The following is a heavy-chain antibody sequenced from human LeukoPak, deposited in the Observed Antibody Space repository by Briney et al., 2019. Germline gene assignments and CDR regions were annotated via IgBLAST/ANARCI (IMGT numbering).Heavy chain of an antibody. V-gene: IGHV3-53*01. CDR1: GFTVSGNS. J-gene: IGHJ6*03. Sequence: GGSLRLSCTVSGFTVSGNSMSWVRQAPGKGLEWVSFIYSGGNTHYSDSVKGRFTISRDNSKNTLYLQMNSLGAEDTAVYYCARVLSGSGSLYYYYYYMDVWGKGTTVTISS. CDR3: ARVLSGSGSLYYYYYYMDV. CDR2: IYSGGNT. D-gene: IGHD3-10*01.